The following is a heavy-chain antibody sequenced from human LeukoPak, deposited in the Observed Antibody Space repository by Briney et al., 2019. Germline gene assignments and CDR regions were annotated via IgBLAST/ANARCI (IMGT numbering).Heavy chain of an antibody. CDR3: ARELSRMVRGAKGGAFDI. J-gene: IGHJ3*02. D-gene: IGHD3-10*01. CDR2: ISYDGSNK. CDR1: GFTFSSYA. Sequence: PGGSLRLSCAASGFTFSSYAMHWVRQAPGKGLEWVAVISYDGSNKYYADSVKGRFTISRDNSKNTLYLQMNSLRAEDTAVYYCARELSRMVRGAKGGAFDIWGQGTMVTVSS. V-gene: IGHV3-30-3*01.